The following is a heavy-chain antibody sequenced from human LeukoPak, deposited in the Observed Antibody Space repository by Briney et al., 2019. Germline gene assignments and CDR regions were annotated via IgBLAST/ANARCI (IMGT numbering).Heavy chain of an antibody. V-gene: IGHV3-23*01. CDR2: IIDSGGAT. Sequence: PGGSLRLSCAASGFTFSTYAMSWVRQAPRRGLEWVSSIIDSGGATYYADSVKGRFTISRDNSKNTLYLQMNSLRAEDTAVYYCARDLQWQLYDYWGQGTLVTVSS. CDR3: ARDLQWQLYDY. J-gene: IGHJ4*02. CDR1: GFTFSTYA. D-gene: IGHD1-26*01.